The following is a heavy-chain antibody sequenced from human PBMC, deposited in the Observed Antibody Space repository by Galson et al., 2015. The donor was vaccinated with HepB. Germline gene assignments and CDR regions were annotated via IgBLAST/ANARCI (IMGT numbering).Heavy chain of an antibody. CDR3: ARLVGSGLIIWGGYMDV. Sequence: CAASGFSFSNYGMYWVRQAPGKGLEWVSVIWYDGSNPHYADSVKGRFTISRDNSKNVLYLQMNSLRAEDTAIYYCARLVGSGLIIWGGYMDVWGKGTTVIVSS. V-gene: IGHV3-33*01. CDR2: IWYDGSNP. CDR1: GFSFSNYG. J-gene: IGHJ6*03. D-gene: IGHD3-16*01.